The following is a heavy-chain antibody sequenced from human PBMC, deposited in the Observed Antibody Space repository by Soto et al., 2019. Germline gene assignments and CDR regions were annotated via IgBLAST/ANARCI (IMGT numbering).Heavy chain of an antibody. Sequence: SVKVSCKASGFTFRNYAINWVRQAPGQGLEWMGGFSPFFGTANSAQKFQGRVTITAEEFTSTVYMDLRRLRSDDTVVYYCAKVRYSSPLGYYYGMDGWGQGTTVNVAS. D-gene: IGHD6-19*01. CDR3: AKVRYSSPLGYYYGMDG. J-gene: IGHJ6*01. CDR1: GFTFRNYA. V-gene: IGHV1-69*13. CDR2: FSPFFGTA.